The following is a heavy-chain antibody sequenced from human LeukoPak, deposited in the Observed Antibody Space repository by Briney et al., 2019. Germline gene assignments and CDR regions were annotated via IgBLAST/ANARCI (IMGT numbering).Heavy chain of an antibody. CDR2: IIPIFGTA. Sequence: SSVKVSCKASGGTFSSYAISWVRQAPGQGLEWMGRIIPIFGTANYAQKFQGRVTITTDESTSTAYMELSSLRSEDTAVYYCASTDYGDYGRPFDYWGQGTLVTVSS. D-gene: IGHD4-17*01. J-gene: IGHJ4*02. CDR3: ASTDYGDYGRPFDY. CDR1: GGTFSSYA. V-gene: IGHV1-69*05.